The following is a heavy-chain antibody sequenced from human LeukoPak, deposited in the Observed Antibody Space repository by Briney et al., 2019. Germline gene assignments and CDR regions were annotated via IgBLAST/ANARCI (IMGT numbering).Heavy chain of an antibody. Sequence: PGGSLRLSCAASGFTFSSYAMHWVRQAPGKGLEWVAVISYDGSNKYYADSVKGRFTISRDNSKNTLYLQMNSLRAEDTAVYYCARADYYDSSGYAGGFDYWGQGPLVTVST. J-gene: IGHJ4*02. CDR3: ARADYYDSSGYAGGFDY. D-gene: IGHD3-22*01. CDR1: GFTFSSYA. CDR2: ISYDGSNK. V-gene: IGHV3-30-3*01.